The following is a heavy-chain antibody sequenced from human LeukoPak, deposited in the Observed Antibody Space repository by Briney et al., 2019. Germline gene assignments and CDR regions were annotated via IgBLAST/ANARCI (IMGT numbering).Heavy chain of an antibody. V-gene: IGHV3-23*01. Sequence: GGSLRLSCAASGFTFSSYAMSWVRQAPGKGLEWVSVISGSGGSTDYADSVKGRFTISRDNSKNTLYLQMNSLRAEDTAVYYCAKIRIQLWSSHYFDYWGQGTLVTVSS. CDR3: AKIRIQLWSSHYFDY. J-gene: IGHJ4*02. CDR1: GFTFSSYA. CDR2: ISGSGGST. D-gene: IGHD5-18*01.